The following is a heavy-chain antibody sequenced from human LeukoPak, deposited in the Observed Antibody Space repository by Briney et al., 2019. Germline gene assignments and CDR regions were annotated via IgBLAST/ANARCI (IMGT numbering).Heavy chain of an antibody. CDR3: ARERAGSTRGTSTYMDV. D-gene: IGHD6-13*01. CDR1: GYSISSGYY. J-gene: IGHJ6*03. CDR2: IYHSGST. Sequence: SETLSLTCTVSGYSISSGYYWGWIRQPPGKGLEWIGSIYHSGSTYYNPSLKSRVTISVDTSKNQFSLKLSSVTAADTAVYYCARERAGSTRGTSTYMDVWGKGTTVTVSS. V-gene: IGHV4-38-2*02.